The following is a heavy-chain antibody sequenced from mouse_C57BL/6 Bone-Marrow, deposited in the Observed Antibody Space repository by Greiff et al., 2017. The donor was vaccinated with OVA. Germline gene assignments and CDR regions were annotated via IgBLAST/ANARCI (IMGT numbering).Heavy chain of an antibody. CDR2: ISGGGGNT. V-gene: IGHV5-9*01. CDR1: GFTFSSYT. CDR3: ARDTTVLPYWYFDV. J-gene: IGHJ1*03. D-gene: IGHD1-1*01. Sequence: EVQRVESGGGLVKPGGSLKLSCAASGFTFSSYTMSWVRQTPEKRLEWVATISGGGGNTYYPDSVKGRFTISRDNAKNTLYLQMSSLRSEDTALYYCARDTTVLPYWYFDVWGTGTTVTVSS.